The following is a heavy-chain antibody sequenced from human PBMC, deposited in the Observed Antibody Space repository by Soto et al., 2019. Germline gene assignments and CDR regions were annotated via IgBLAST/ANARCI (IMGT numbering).Heavy chain of an antibody. V-gene: IGHV1-18*01. J-gene: IGHJ6*03. CDR2: ISAYNGNT. D-gene: IGHD3-3*01. CDR3: ARYITIFGVVAPTSYMDV. Sequence: ASVKVSCKASGYTFTSYGISWVRQAPGQGLEWMGWISAYNGNTNYAQKLQGRVTMTTDTSTSTAYMELRSLRSDDTAVYYCARYITIFGVVAPTSYMDVWGKGIMVTVSS. CDR1: GYTFTSYG.